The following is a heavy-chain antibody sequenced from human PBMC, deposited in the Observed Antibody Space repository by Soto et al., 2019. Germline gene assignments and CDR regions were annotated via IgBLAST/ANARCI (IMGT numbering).Heavy chain of an antibody. CDR2: ISTSGENA. CDR3: AKTRSIFQLLYRTFDY. CDR1: GFTFSNYA. Sequence: VRLSCAASGFTFSNYAMNWVRQAPGKGLEWVSAISTSGENAYYADSVRGRFTISRDNSKNTLYLQMNNLRAEDSAVYYCAKTRSIFQLLYRTFDYWGQGTLVTVSS. V-gene: IGHV3-23*01. D-gene: IGHD2-2*02. J-gene: IGHJ4*02.